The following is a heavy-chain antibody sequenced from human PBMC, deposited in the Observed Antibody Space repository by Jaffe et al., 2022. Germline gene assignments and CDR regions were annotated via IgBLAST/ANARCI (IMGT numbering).Heavy chain of an antibody. V-gene: IGHV3-7*01. J-gene: IGHJ3*02. CDR1: GFTFTTYW. Sequence: EVQLVESGGGLVQPGGSLRLSCAASGFTFTTYWMNWVRQAPGKGLEWVGNINEYGSVKNYGDSVKGRFTFSRDNAKSSLSLQMSSLRVEDTAVYYCARNRGYETFDIWGQGTMVTVSS. D-gene: IGHD2-15*01. CDR3: ARNRGYETFDI. CDR2: INEYGSVK.